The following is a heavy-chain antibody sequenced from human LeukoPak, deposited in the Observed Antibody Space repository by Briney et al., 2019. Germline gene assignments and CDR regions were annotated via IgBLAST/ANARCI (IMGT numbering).Heavy chain of an antibody. D-gene: IGHD5-12*01. CDR3: ARGRFGVSAYDSPFDY. CDR1: GFTFRSYS. CDR2: ISTSSSYI. Sequence: PGGSLRLSCAASGFTFRSYSMNWVRQAPGKRLEWVSSISTSSSYIYYADSVKGRFTISRDNAKKSVYLQMNSLRAEDTAVYYCARGRFGVSAYDSPFDYWGRGTLVTVSS. J-gene: IGHJ4*02. V-gene: IGHV3-21*01.